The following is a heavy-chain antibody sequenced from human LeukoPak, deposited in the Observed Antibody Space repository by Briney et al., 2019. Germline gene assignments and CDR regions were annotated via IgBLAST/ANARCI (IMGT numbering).Heavy chain of an antibody. Sequence: GGSLRLACPAPAFTFDDYAMHSVRQAPGKGLEWVSLISWDGGSTYYAASVKGRFTISRDNSKNSLYLQMNSLRAEDTALYYCAKDYGSGKNGMDVWAKETTVSVSS. CDR2: ISWDGGST. D-gene: IGHD3-10*01. CDR3: AKDYGSGKNGMDV. V-gene: IGHV3-43D*04. CDR1: AFTFDDYA. J-gene: IGHJ6*04.